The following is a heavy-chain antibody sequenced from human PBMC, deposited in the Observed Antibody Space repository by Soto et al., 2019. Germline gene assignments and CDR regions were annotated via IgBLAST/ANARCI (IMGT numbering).Heavy chain of an antibody. D-gene: IGHD3-10*01. CDR2: ITGNGDTS. Sequence: EVQLLESGGGLVQPGGSLRLSCVASGFTFRTFAMSWVRQAPGKGLEWVSSITGNGDTSYSADSVKGRFTVSRDNSKNTLYLQMNSLGADDKDLYYCAKDRPNYYGSNWAYYKVGGDCWGQGTLVTVSS. CDR1: GFTFRTFA. V-gene: IGHV3-23*01. CDR3: AKDRPNYYGSNWAYYKVGGDC. J-gene: IGHJ4*02.